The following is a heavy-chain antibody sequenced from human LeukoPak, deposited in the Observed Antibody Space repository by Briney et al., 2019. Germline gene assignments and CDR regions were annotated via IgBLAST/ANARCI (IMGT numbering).Heavy chain of an antibody. Sequence: GGSLRLSCAVSGITLSNYGMSWVRQAPGKGLECVAGISGSGGGTYHADSVKGRFTISRDNPKNTLYLQMNSLRAEDTAVYFCAKRGVVIRVILVGFHKEAYYFDSWGQGALVTVSS. CDR3: AKRGVVIRVILVGFHKEAYYFDS. D-gene: IGHD3-22*01. V-gene: IGHV3-23*01. CDR1: GITLSNYG. CDR2: ISGSGGGT. J-gene: IGHJ4*02.